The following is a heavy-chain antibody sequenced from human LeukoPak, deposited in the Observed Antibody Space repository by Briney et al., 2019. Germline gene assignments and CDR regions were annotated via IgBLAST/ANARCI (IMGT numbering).Heavy chain of an antibody. CDR2: LYTGGDT. CDR3: ARGPGSRGIFDY. CDR1: GFTASAHY. V-gene: IGHV3-53*01. Sequence: PGGSLRLSCAVSGFTASAHYMSWVRQAPGKGLECVSFLYTGGDTYYADSVKGRFTISRDNSKNTLYLQMNSLRAEDTAVYYCARGPGSRGIFDYWGQGTLVTVSS. J-gene: IGHJ4*02. D-gene: IGHD3-10*01.